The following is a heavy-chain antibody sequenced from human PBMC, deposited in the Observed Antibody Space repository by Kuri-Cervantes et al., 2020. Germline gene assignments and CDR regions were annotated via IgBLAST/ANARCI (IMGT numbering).Heavy chain of an antibody. J-gene: IGHJ6*02. CDR2: ISGSGGST. D-gene: IGHD3-10*01. CDR3: AREGGNFYGSGSYANYYYYGMDV. V-gene: IGHV3-23*01. CDR1: GFTFSSYA. Sequence: LSLTCAASGFTFSSYAMSWVRQAPGKGLEWVSAISGSGGSTYYADSVKGRFTISRDNSKNTLYLQMNSLRAEGTAVYYCAREGGNFYGSGSYANYYYYGMDVWGQGTTVTVSS.